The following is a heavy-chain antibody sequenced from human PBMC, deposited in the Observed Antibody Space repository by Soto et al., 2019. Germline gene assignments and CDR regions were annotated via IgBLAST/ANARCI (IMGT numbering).Heavy chain of an antibody. Sequence: ASVKVSCKASGYTFTGYYMHWVRQAPGQGLEWMGWINPNSGGTNYAQKFQGWVTMTRDTSISTAYMELSRLRSDDTAVYYCARGNYYGSGSPLYYGLDVSGQGTTVTVS. CDR2: INPNSGGT. V-gene: IGHV1-2*04. CDR3: ARGNYYGSGSPLYYGLDV. J-gene: IGHJ6*02. D-gene: IGHD3-10*01. CDR1: GYTFTGYY.